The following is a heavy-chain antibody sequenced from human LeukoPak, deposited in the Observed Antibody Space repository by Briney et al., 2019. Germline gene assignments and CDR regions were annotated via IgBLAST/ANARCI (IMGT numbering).Heavy chain of an antibody. J-gene: IGHJ4*02. V-gene: IGHV3-30*18. CDR1: GFTFSSYW. CDR2: ISYDGGET. CDR3: AKDWVGYCSTISCKTFDY. Sequence: GGSLRLSCAASGFTFSSYWMSWVRQAPGKGLEWVAVISYDGGETYIADSVRGRFTVSRDNSKNTLYLQMNSLRAEDSAVYYCAKDWVGYCSTISCKTFDYWGQGTPDTVSS. D-gene: IGHD2-2*01.